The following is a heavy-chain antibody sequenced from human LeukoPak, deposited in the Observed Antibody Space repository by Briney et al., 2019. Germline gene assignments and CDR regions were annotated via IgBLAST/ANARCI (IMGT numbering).Heavy chain of an antibody. V-gene: IGHV1-8*03. J-gene: IGHJ4*02. CDR2: MNPKSGNT. D-gene: IGHD3-22*01. Sequence: ASVKVSCKASGYTFTSYDINWVRQATGQGLEWMGWMNPKSGNTGHAQRFQGRVTITTDGSTGTAYMELSSLRSEDTALYYCATYHFDGSGYPSFDYWGQGTLVTVSS. CDR1: GYTFTSYD. CDR3: ATYHFDGSGYPSFDY.